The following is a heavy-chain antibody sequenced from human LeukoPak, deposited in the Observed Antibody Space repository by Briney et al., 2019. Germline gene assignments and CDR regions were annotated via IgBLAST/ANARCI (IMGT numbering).Heavy chain of an antibody. CDR1: GLTVSKNY. V-gene: IGHV3-53*05. D-gene: IGHD3-22*01. CDR2: IYSGGST. CDR3: TKTIDGYLLGYFDH. J-gene: IGHJ4*02. Sequence: GGSLRLSCAASGLTVSKNYMSWVRQAPGKGLESVSVIYSGGSTYYADSVRGRFIISRDNSKNTLYLDLNSLRPEDTAVYYCTKTIDGYLLGYFDHWGQGTLVTVFS.